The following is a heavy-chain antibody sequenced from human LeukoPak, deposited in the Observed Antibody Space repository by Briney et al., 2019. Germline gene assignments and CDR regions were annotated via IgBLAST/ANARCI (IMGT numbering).Heavy chain of an antibody. CDR1: GFPFSSYE. Sequence: PGGSLRLSCAGSGFPFSSYEMNWLRQAPGKGLEWVSHIDSSGITIYYGDSVKGRFTISRDSAKNSIYLQMDSLRVEDTAIYYCARDSVGDLLDYWGQGTPVTVSS. V-gene: IGHV3-48*03. CDR2: IDSSGITI. D-gene: IGHD4-17*01. J-gene: IGHJ4*02. CDR3: ARDSVGDLLDY.